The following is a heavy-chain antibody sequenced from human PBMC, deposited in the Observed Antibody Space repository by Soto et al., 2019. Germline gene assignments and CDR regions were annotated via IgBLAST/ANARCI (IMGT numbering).Heavy chain of an antibody. V-gene: IGHV3-7*01. D-gene: IGHD3-10*01. J-gene: IGHJ4*02. Sequence: EVQLVESGGGLVQPGGSLRLACAASGFTFSSYWMNWVRHVPGKGLEWVANIKGDGSEKNYVDSVKGRFTLSRDNAKNSLYLQMDSLRVEETAVYYCARDLDYYASGSSFDYWGQGTLVTVSS. CDR3: ARDLDYYASGSSFDY. CDR1: GFTFSSYW. CDR2: IKGDGSEK.